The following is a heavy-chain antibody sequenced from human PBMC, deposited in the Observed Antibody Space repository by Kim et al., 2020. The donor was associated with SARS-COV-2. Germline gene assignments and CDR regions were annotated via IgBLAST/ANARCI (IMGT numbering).Heavy chain of an antibody. CDR1: GGSISSYY. D-gene: IGHD3-10*01. V-gene: IGHV4-59*08. Sequence: SETLSLTCTVSGGSISSYYWSWIRQPPGKGLEWIGYIYYSGSTNYNPSLKSRVTISVDTSKNQLSLKLSSVTAADTAVYYCARHERPIAWFGELMGWFDPWGQGTLVTVSS. J-gene: IGHJ5*02. CDR3: ARHERPIAWFGELMGWFDP. CDR2: IYYSGST.